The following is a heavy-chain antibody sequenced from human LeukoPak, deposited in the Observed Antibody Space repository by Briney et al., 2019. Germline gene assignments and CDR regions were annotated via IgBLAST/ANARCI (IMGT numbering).Heavy chain of an antibody. J-gene: IGHJ5*02. D-gene: IGHD6-19*01. Sequence: GASVTVSCKASGGTFSSYAISWVRQAPGQGLEWMGGIIPIFGTANYAQKFQGRVTITADESTSTAYMELSSLRSEDTAVYYCASSGVAGTNWFDPWGQGTLVTVSS. CDR1: GGTFSSYA. CDR3: ASSGVAGTNWFDP. CDR2: IIPIFGTA. V-gene: IGHV1-69*01.